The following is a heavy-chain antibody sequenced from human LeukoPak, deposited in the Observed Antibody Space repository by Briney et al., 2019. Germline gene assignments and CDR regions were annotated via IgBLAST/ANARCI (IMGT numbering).Heavy chain of an antibody. CDR1: GFTFSSYW. CDR3: ARVNPLMAPGAFDI. V-gene: IGHV3-7*01. Sequence: PGGSLRLSCAASGFTFSSYWMTWVRQAPGKGLAWVANIRQDGSAKYYMDSVKGRFTISRDNAKNSLYLQMSSLGAEDTAVYYCARVNPLMAPGAFDIWGQGTMVAVSS. J-gene: IGHJ3*02. CDR2: IRQDGSAK. D-gene: IGHD2-8*01.